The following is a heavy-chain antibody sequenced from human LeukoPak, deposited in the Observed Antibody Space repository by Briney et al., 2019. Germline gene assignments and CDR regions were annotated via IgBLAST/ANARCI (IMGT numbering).Heavy chain of an antibody. D-gene: IGHD3-22*01. CDR1: GGSISSYY. CDR3: ATIQWLSKTIDY. Sequence: PSETLSLTCTVSGGSISSYYWGWIRQPPGKGLEWIGYIYYSGSTNYNPSLKGRVTISVDTSKNQFSLKLSSVTAADTAVYYCATIQWLSKTIDYWGQGTLVTVSS. CDR2: IYYSGST. V-gene: IGHV4-59*01. J-gene: IGHJ4*02.